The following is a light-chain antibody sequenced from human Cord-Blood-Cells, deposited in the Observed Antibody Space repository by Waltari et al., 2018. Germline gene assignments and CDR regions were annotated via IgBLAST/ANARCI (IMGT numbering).Light chain of an antibody. CDR2: DVS. CDR1: SSDVGGYNY. Sequence: QSALTQPASVSGSPGQSITISCTGTSSDVGGYNYVSWYQQHPGKAPKLMIYDVSNRPSGVSLRFAGSKSGTTASLTISVLQAEDEADYYCSSYTSSSTLVFGTGTKVTVL. J-gene: IGLJ1*01. CDR3: SSYTSSSTLV. V-gene: IGLV2-14*03.